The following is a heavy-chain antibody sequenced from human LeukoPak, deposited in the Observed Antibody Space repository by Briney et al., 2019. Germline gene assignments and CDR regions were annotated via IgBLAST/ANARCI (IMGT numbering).Heavy chain of an antibody. V-gene: IGHV3-30*01. CDR2: ISYDGSNK. CDR1: GFTFSSYA. CDR3: ARDSIAARPNYYYYMDV. J-gene: IGHJ6*03. D-gene: IGHD6-6*01. Sequence: GGSLRLSCAASGFTFSSYATHWVRQAPGKGLEWVAVISYDGSNKYYADSMKGRFTISRDNSKNTLYLQMNSLRAEDTAVYYCARDSIAARPNYYYYMDVWGKGTTVTVSS.